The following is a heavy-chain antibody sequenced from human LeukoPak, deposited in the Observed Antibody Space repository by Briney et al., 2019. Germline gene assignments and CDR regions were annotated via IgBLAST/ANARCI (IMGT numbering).Heavy chain of an antibody. J-gene: IGHJ5*02. CDR2: IYYRGTT. Sequence: SETLSLTCTVSTDSISSYYWSWIRQPPGKGLEWIGCIYYRGTTNYNPSLKSRVTISVDTSKNQFPLKLNSVTAADTAVYYCARDVTCRGGSCYSRWFDPWGQGTLVTVSS. D-gene: IGHD2-15*01. CDR3: ARDVTCRGGSCYSRWFDP. CDR1: TDSISSYY. V-gene: IGHV4-59*01.